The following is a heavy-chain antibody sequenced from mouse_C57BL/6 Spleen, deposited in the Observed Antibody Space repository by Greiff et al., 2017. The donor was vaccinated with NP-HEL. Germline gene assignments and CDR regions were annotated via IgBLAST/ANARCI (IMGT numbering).Heavy chain of an antibody. Sequence: VQLQQSGPELVKPGASVKISCKASGYTFTDYYMNWVKQSHGKSLEWIGDINPNNGGTSYNQKFKGKATLTVDKSSSTAYMELRSLTSEDSAVYYCARGGYGSSGDYWGQGTTLTVSS. V-gene: IGHV1-26*01. CDR1: GYTFTDYY. D-gene: IGHD1-1*01. CDR3: ARGGYGSSGDY. J-gene: IGHJ2*01. CDR2: INPNNGGT.